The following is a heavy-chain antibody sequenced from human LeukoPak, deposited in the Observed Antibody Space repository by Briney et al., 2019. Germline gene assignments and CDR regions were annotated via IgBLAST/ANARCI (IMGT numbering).Heavy chain of an antibody. Sequence: GESLKVSCKASGYTFTSYGISWVRQAPGQGLEWMGWISAYNGNTNYAQKLQGRVTMTTDTSTSTAYMELRSLGSDDTAVYYCARDLSQTGYSSEDYWGQGTLVTVSS. D-gene: IGHD6-25*01. J-gene: IGHJ4*02. CDR2: ISAYNGNT. CDR3: ARDLSQTGYSSEDY. V-gene: IGHV1-18*01. CDR1: GYTFTSYG.